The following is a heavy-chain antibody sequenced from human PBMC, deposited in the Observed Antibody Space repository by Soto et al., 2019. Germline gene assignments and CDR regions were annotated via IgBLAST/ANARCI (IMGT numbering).Heavy chain of an antibody. CDR3: ANYHTNYGSGSRPTFDY. J-gene: IGHJ4*02. CDR1: GFTFSSYA. D-gene: IGHD3-10*01. CDR2: ISGSGGST. Sequence: GGSLRLSCAASGFTFSSYAMSWVRQAPGKGLEWVSAISGSGGSTYYADSMKGRFTISRDNSKNTLYLQINSLRAEDTAVYYCANYHTNYGSGSRPTFDYWGQGTLVTVSS. V-gene: IGHV3-23*01.